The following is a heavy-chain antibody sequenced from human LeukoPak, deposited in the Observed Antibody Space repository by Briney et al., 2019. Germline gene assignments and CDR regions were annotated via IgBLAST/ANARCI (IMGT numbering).Heavy chain of an antibody. V-gene: IGHV4-59*01. D-gene: IGHD1-26*01. Sequence: SETLSLTCTVCGGSISSDYWSWMRQPPGKGVESIGYIYYSGNTSYNPSLKSRVNISVDTSKNQFSLKLTSVTAADTAVYYCARGIVGAPWYFDLWGRGTLVTVSS. CDR2: IYYSGNT. CDR3: ARGIVGAPWYFDL. J-gene: IGHJ2*01. CDR1: GGSISSDY.